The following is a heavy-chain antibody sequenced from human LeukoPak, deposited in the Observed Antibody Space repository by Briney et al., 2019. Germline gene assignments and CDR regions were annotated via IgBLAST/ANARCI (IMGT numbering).Heavy chain of an antibody. Sequence: GGSLRLSCTVSGFTFGDYGMSWFRQAPGKGLEWVGFIRSKAYGGTTEYAASVKGRFTISRDDSKSIAYLQMNSLKTEDTAVYYCTRDADGDYEVVDYGGQGTLVIVSS. CDR2: IRSKAYGGTT. CDR1: GFTFGDYG. V-gene: IGHV3-49*03. J-gene: IGHJ4*02. CDR3: TRDADGDYEVVDY. D-gene: IGHD4-17*01.